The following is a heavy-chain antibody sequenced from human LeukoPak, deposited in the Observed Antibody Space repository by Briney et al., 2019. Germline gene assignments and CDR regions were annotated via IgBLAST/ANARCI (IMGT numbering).Heavy chain of an antibody. J-gene: IGHJ4*02. CDR1: GGSISSYY. D-gene: IGHD1-14*01. Sequence: PSETLSLTCTVSGGSISSYYWSWIRQPPGKGLEWIGYIYYSGSTNYNPSLKSRVTISVDTSKNQFSLKLTSVTAADTAVYYCARHGNRLLPVDYWGQGTLVTVSS. CDR2: IYYSGST. CDR3: ARHGNRLLPVDY. V-gene: IGHV4-59*08.